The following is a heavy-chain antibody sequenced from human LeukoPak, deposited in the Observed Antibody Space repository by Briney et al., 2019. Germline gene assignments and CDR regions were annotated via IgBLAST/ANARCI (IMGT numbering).Heavy chain of an antibody. D-gene: IGHD3-9*01. J-gene: IGHJ6*02. V-gene: IGHV4-59*01. Sequence: SETLSLTCTVSGGSISSYYWSWTRQPPGKGLEWIGYIYYSGSTNYNPSLKSRVTISVDTSKNQFSLKLSSVTAADTAVYYCARGTRVLRYFDWLSPLDYYYGMDVWGQGTTVTVSS. CDR3: ARGTRVLRYFDWLSPLDYYYGMDV. CDR2: IYYSGST. CDR1: GGSISSYY.